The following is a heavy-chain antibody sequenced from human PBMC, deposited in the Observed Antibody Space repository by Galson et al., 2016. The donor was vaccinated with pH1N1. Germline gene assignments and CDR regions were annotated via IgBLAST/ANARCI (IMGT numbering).Heavy chain of an antibody. J-gene: IGHJ4*02. CDR2: ISRRGSTI. V-gene: IGHV3-48*03. CDR1: GFAFSSYE. Sequence: LRLSCAASGFAFSSYEMNWVRQAPGKGLEWVSHISRRGSTIHYADSVKGRFTVSRDNAKNSLYLQMNSLRAEDTAVYYCARPAEQQWLVTLPCGYWGQGIPVTVSS. CDR3: ARPAEQQWLVTLPCGY. D-gene: IGHD6-19*01.